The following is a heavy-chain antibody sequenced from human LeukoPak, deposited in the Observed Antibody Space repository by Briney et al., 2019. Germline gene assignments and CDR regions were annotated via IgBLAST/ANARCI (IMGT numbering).Heavy chain of an antibody. V-gene: IGHV4-30-2*01. CDR2: IYHSDST. CDR3: ARAQYQLLPIEY. D-gene: IGHD2-2*01. Sequence: SETLSLTCTVSGDSINSDGYYWSWIRQPPGKGLEWIGYIYHSDSTYYNPSLKSRVAISIDKSRNQFSLKLNSVTAADTAVYYCARAQYQLLPIEYWGQGTLVTVSS. CDR1: GDSINSDGYY. J-gene: IGHJ4*02.